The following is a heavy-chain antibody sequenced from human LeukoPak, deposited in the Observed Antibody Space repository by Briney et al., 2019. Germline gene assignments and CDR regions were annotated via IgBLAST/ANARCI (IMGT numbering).Heavy chain of an antibody. CDR1: GFTFSGYA. CDR2: ISGGGGST. Sequence: GGSLRLSCAASGFTFSGYAMNWVRQAPGRGLEWVSGISGGGGSTYYANSVKGRFTISRDNSKNTLYLQMNSLRAEDTAVYYCAKDPSTTVTYVDYWGQGTLVTVSS. D-gene: IGHD4-17*01. V-gene: IGHV3-23*01. J-gene: IGHJ4*02. CDR3: AKDPSTTVTYVDY.